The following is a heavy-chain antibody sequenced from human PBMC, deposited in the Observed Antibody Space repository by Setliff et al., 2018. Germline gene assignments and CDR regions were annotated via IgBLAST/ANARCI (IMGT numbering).Heavy chain of an antibody. CDR3: AREDGPNYYYYYMDI. Sequence: SETLSLTCTVTGDTIYNYFWSWIRQPPGKGLEWIGHIQTSGTTNYNPSLKSRVTISVDTSKNQFSLKLSAVTAADTAVYFCAREDGPNYYYYYMDIWGKGTTVTVSS. CDR1: GDTIYNYF. V-gene: IGHV4-4*08. J-gene: IGHJ6*03. CDR2: IQTSGTT. D-gene: IGHD2-8*01.